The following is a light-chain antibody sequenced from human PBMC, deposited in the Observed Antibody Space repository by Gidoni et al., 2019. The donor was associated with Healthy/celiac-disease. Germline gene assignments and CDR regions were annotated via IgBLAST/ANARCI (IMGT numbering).Light chain of an antibody. CDR1: QSVSSSY. J-gene: IGKJ2*04. Sequence: EIVLTQSPGTLSLSPGERATLSCRASQSVSSSYLAWYQQKPGQAPRLPIYGASSRATGIPDRFSGSGSGTDFTLTISRLEPEDFAVYYCQQYGSSPCSFXXXTKLEIK. CDR3: QQYGSSPCS. CDR2: GAS. V-gene: IGKV3-20*01.